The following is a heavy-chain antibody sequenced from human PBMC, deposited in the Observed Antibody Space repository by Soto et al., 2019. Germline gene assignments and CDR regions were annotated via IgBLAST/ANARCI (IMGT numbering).Heavy chain of an antibody. Sequence: QVQLQESGPGLVKASETLSLTCTVSGGSISSYYWSWIRQPPGKGLEWIGYIHYSGITDYNPSLKSRVTVSVDTSKNQFSLKLSSVTAADTAVYYGASWGPYSSSWLLDYWGQGTLVTVSS. V-gene: IGHV4-59*01. J-gene: IGHJ4*02. CDR2: IHYSGIT. D-gene: IGHD6-13*01. CDR3: ASWGPYSSSWLLDY. CDR1: GGSISSYY.